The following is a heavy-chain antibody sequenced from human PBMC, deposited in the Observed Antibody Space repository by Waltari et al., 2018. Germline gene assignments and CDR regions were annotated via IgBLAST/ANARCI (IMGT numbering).Heavy chain of an antibody. CDR3: AKDAFGNTYLDF. CDR1: GFTFSNFG. CDR2: IWFDGSDK. Sequence: QVNLVESGGGVVQPGGSLRLSCATSGFTFSNFGMHWVRQAPGKGLEWVAVIWFDGSDKFYADSGRGRFTISRDNSARTLYLDMDSLRLDDTAMYYCAKDAFGNTYLDFWGQGTLVTVSS. D-gene: IGHD2-2*02. V-gene: IGHV3-30*02. J-gene: IGHJ4*02.